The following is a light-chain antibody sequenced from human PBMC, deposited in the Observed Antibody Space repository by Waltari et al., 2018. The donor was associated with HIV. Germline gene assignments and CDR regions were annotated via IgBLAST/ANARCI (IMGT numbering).Light chain of an antibody. V-gene: IGLV2-14*01. CDR3: TSYTTSITYV. CDR2: EVS. CDR1: SSAVGAYTF. Sequence: QSALTQPASVSGSPGQSITISCPGTSSAVGAYTFVSWYQQHPGKAPKLIIYEVSNRPSGVSNRFSASKSGNTASLTISGLQAEDEADYYCTSYTTSITYVFGTGTKVTVL. J-gene: IGLJ1*01.